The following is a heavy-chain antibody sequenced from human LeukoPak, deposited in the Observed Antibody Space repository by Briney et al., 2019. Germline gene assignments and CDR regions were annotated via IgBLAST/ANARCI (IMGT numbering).Heavy chain of an antibody. J-gene: IGHJ4*02. CDR2: ISSSASTI. D-gene: IGHD6-19*01. CDR1: GFTFSSYE. CDR3: ARGGPRYSSGWYGDY. V-gene: IGHV3-48*03. Sequence: GGSLRLSCAASGFTFSSYEMNWVRQAPGKGLEWVSYISSSASTIYYADSVKGRFTISRDNAKNSLYLQMNSLRAEDTAVYYCARGGPRYSSGWYGDYWGQGTLVSVSS.